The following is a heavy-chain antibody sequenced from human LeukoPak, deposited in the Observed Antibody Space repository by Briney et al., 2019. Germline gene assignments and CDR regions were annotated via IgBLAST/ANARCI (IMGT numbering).Heavy chain of an antibody. CDR2: IYTSGST. J-gene: IGHJ3*02. CDR1: GGSIGSYY. V-gene: IGHV4-4*07. D-gene: IGHD6-19*01. CDR3: AGIAVAGTDAFDI. Sequence: PSETLSLTCTVSGGSIGSYYWSWIRQPAGKGLEWIGRIYTSGSTNYNPSLKSRVTMSVDTSKNQFSLKLSSVTAADTAVYYCAGIAVAGTDAFDIWGQGTMVTVSS.